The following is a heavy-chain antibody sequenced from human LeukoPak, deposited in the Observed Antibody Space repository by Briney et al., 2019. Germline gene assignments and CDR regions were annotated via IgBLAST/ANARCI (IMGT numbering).Heavy chain of an antibody. V-gene: IGHV3-23*01. D-gene: IGHD6-13*01. CDR1: GYSFTSYW. CDR2: TSGRGGST. Sequence: TGESLKISCKGSGYSFTSYWMGWVRQAPGNGLDWVSATSGRGGSTSYADSVKGRFTISRDNSKNTLYLQMNSLRAEDTAVYYCAKVFHWGSSWIMDYYYMDVWGKGTTVTVSS. J-gene: IGHJ6*03. CDR3: AKVFHWGSSWIMDYYYMDV.